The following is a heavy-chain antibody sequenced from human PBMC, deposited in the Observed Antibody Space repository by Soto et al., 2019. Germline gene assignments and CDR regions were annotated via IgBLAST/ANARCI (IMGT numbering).Heavy chain of an antibody. J-gene: IGHJ4*02. CDR2: ISYDGSNK. V-gene: IGHV3-30*18. CDR1: GFTFSSYG. D-gene: IGHD3-22*01. CDR3: AKDRDRTYYYDSSGYYSHSPFDY. Sequence: GGSLRLSCAASGFTFSSYGMHWVRQAPGKGLEWVAVISYDGSNKYYADSVKGRFTISRDNSKNTLYLQMNSLRAEDTAVYYCAKDRDRTYYYDSSGYYSHSPFDYWGQGTLVTVSS.